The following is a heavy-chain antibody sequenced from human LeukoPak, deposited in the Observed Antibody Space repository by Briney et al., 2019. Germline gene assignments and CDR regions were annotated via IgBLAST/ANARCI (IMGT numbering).Heavy chain of an antibody. CDR2: VNSAGSST. J-gene: IGHJ4*02. Sequence: GGSLRLSCAASGFTFSSYWMHWVRQAPGKGLVWVSHVNSAGSSTSYADSVKGRFTISRDNAKNTLYLQMKSLRAEDTAMYYCARDQAAHYDASAIDYWGQGTLVTVSS. V-gene: IGHV3-74*01. D-gene: IGHD3-22*01. CDR3: ARDQAAHYDASAIDY. CDR1: GFTFSSYW.